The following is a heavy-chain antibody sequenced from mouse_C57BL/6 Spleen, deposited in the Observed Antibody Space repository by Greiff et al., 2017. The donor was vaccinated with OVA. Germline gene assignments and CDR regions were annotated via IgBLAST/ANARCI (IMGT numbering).Heavy chain of an antibody. CDR1: GYTFTDYN. CDR2: INPNNGGT. V-gene: IGHV1-22*01. J-gene: IGHJ2*01. D-gene: IGHD1-1*02. Sequence: EVQLQQSGPELVKPGASVKMSCKASGYTFTDYNMHWVKQSHGKSLEWIGYINPNNGGTSYNQKFKGKATLTVNKSSSTAYMELRSLTSEDSAVYYCARVGGWRSYFDYWGQGTTLTVSS. CDR3: ARVGGWRSYFDY.